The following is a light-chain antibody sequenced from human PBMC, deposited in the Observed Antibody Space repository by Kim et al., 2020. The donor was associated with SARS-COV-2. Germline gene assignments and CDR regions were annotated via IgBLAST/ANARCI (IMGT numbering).Light chain of an antibody. CDR3: PQYNNLPRT. J-gene: IGKJ1*01. CDR1: QSVRSS. V-gene: IGKV3-15*01. CDR2: GAS. Sequence: EIVMTQSPATLSVSPGERATLSCRASQSVRSSLVWYQQKPGQAPRLLIYGASARATGIPARFSGSGSGTEFTLTISSRQSEDFAVYYFPQYNNLPRTFCQGTKVYIK.